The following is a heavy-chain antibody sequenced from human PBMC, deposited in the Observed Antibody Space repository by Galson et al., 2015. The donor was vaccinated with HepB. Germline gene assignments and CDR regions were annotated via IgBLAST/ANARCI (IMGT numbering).Heavy chain of an antibody. CDR3: AKVAILGVTPHYFDY. V-gene: IGHV3-23*01. D-gene: IGHD2-21*02. J-gene: IGHJ4*02. CDR2: IGGSGGST. CDR1: GFTFSTYW. Sequence: SLRLSCAASGFTFSTYWMYWVRQAPGKGLEWVSSIGGSGGSTYYADSVKGRFTFSRDNSKNTVYLQVNSLRVEDTAVYYCAKVAILGVTPHYFDYWGQGTRVTVSS.